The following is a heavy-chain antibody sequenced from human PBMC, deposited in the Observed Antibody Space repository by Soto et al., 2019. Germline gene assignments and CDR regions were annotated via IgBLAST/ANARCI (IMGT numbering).Heavy chain of an antibody. CDR2: IYYSGST. Sequence: SETLSLTCTVSGGSISSGYYYWSWIRQPPGKGLEWIGYIYYSGSTYYNPSLKSRVTISVDTSKNQFSLKLSSVTAADTAVYYCARAGPPETGGFGEYEHWGQGTLVTVSS. J-gene: IGHJ4*02. CDR3: ARAGPPETGGFGEYEH. CDR1: GGSISSGYYY. V-gene: IGHV4-30-4*01. D-gene: IGHD3-10*01.